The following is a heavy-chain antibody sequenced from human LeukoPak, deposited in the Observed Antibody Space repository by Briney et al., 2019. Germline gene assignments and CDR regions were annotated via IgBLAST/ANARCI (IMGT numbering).Heavy chain of an antibody. V-gene: IGHV3-30*02. CDR3: AKETTRRYYFDL. Sequence: GGSLRLSCAASGFTFSNYGMHWVRQAPGKGLEWVAFIRFNGGNTYYADSVKGRFTISRDNSKNTLYVQLNSLRAEDTAVYHCAKETTRRYYFDLWGQGTLVTVSS. J-gene: IGHJ4*02. D-gene: IGHD4-11*01. CDR2: IRFNGGNT. CDR1: GFTFSNYG.